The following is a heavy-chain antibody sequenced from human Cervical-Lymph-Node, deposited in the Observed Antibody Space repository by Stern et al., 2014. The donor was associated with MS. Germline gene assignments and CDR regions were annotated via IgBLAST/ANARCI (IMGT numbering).Heavy chain of an antibody. Sequence: QLVEAGPEVKKPGASAKVSCKASGYTSPNYGINWVRQAPGQGLEWMGWISTNNGNTHYAQNIQGRVTMTTDTSTTTAYMELRSLRSDDTAVYYCARSGGSFWGRGTLVTVSS. J-gene: IGHJ4*02. CDR1: GYTSPNYG. CDR2: ISTNNGNT. V-gene: IGHV1-18*01. CDR3: ARSGGSF. D-gene: IGHD3-16*01.